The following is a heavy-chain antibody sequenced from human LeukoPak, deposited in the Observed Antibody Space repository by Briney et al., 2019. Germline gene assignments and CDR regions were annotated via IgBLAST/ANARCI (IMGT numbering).Heavy chain of an antibody. D-gene: IGHD1-26*01. Sequence: PGGSLRLSCAASGFTFSTYWMHWVRQAPGEGLVWVSHLRPDGSSSIYADSVKGRVTVSRDNAKNTRYPQMNSLRAEDTAVYYCTRSPSLGGNYWGFDYWGQETLVTVSS. CDR1: GFTFSTYW. V-gene: IGHV3-74*01. J-gene: IGHJ4*02. CDR2: LRPDGSSS. CDR3: TRSPSLGGNYWGFDY.